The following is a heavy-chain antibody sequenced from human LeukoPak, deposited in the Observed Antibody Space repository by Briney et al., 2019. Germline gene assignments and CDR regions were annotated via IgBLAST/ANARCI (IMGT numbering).Heavy chain of an antibody. Sequence: ETLSLTCTVSGGSISSSSYYWGWIRQPPGKGLEWIGSIYYSGSTYYNPSLKSRVTISVDTSKNQFSLKLSSVTAADTAVYYCAGVPAAHYYYYYSMDVWGQGTTVTVSS. J-gene: IGHJ6*02. CDR3: AGVPAAHYYYYYSMDV. D-gene: IGHD2-2*01. V-gene: IGHV4-39*01. CDR2: IYYSGST. CDR1: GGSISSSSYY.